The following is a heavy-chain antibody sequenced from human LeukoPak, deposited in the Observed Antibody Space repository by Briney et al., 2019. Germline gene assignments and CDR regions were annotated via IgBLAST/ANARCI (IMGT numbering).Heavy chain of an antibody. Sequence: GGSLRLSCAASGFTFSSYGMSWVRQAPGRGLEWVSAISGSGGSTYYANSVKGRFTISRDKAKKSVYLQMNSLRAEDTAVYYCAKDEEYYDSSGYLEYYYYYMDVWGKGTTVTISS. CDR1: GFTFSSYG. D-gene: IGHD3-22*01. V-gene: IGHV3-23*01. J-gene: IGHJ6*03. CDR3: AKDEEYYDSSGYLEYYYYYMDV. CDR2: ISGSGGST.